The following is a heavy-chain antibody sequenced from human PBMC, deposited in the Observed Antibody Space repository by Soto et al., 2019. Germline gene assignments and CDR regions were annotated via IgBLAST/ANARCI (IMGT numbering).Heavy chain of an antibody. CDR2: ISYDGSNK. Sequence: PGGSLRLSCAASGFTFSSYAMHWVRQAPGKGLEWVAVISYDGSNKYYADSVKGRFTISRDNSKNTLYLQMNSLRAEDTAVYYCARTAPATIFGVVILRQAYGMDVWGQGTTVTVSS. CDR1: GFTFSSYA. V-gene: IGHV3-30-3*01. CDR3: ARTAPATIFGVVILRQAYGMDV. J-gene: IGHJ6*02. D-gene: IGHD3-3*01.